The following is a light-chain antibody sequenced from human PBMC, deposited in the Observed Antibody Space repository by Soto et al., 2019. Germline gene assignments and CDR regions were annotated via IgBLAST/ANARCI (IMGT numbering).Light chain of an antibody. CDR2: GAS. CDR3: RRHNSYPLT. J-gene: IGKJ1*01. CDR1: QSIRHY. V-gene: IGKV1-5*01. Sequence: DIQMTQSPPTLSASVGDRVTITCRASQSIRHYLAWYQQMPGKAPKLLIYGASTLQSGVPSRFSGSGSGAGYNLAIRSLPPDDFRAYICRRHNSYPLTFGQGTKVEIK.